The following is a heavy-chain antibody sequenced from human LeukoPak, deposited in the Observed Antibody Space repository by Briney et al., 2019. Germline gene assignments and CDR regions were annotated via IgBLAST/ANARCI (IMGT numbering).Heavy chain of an antibody. J-gene: IGHJ5*01. D-gene: IGHD2-21*01. V-gene: IGHV3-23*01. CDR2: ISGTGGAT. CDR1: GFSFGNYA. Sequence: PGGSLRLSCVASGFSFGNYAMSWVRQAPGKGLQWVSQISGTGGATWYAGFARDRFTISRDNSKKTLYLQMSGLRVEDTAMYYCVKDPRDTYGTNWFVSWGQGTRLPVSS. CDR3: VKDPRDTYGTNWFVS.